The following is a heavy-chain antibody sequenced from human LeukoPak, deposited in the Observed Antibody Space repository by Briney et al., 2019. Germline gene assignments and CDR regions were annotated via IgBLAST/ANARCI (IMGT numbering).Heavy chain of an antibody. CDR2: IASDGKDK. D-gene: IGHD3-22*01. CDR1: AFTFRNYA. V-gene: IGHV3-30*18. CDR3: AKVHYYDFSATYYFDY. J-gene: IGHJ4*02. Sequence: GGSLRLSCAASAFTFRNYAMHWLRQAPGKGLEWVAVIASDGKDKHLADSVKGRFTISRDNSRNTLYLQMNSLRAEDTAVYYCAKVHYYDFSATYYFDYWGQGTLVTVSS.